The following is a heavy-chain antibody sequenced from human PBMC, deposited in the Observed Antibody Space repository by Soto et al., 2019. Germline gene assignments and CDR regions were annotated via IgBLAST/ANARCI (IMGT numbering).Heavy chain of an antibody. V-gene: IGHV4-59*01. J-gene: IGHJ6*02. CDR3: ARQQLLPFYYALDV. Sequence: SETLSLTCTVSGGSISGYYWSWIRQSPGKGLEYIGYIYYRGSTNYNPSLKSRVTMSVDTSRSQFSLKVNPVTAADTAVYYCARQQLLPFYYALDVWGQGTTVTVSS. D-gene: IGHD6-13*01. CDR1: GGSISGYY. CDR2: IYYRGST.